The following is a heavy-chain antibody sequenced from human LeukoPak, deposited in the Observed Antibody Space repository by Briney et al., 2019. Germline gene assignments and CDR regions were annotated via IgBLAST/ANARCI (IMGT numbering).Heavy chain of an antibody. V-gene: IGHV4-30-2*01. CDR1: GGSISSGGYY. D-gene: IGHD3-10*01. CDR2: IYHSGST. Sequence: PSETLSLTCTVSGGSISSGGYYWSWIRQPPGKGLEWIGYIYHSGSTYYNPSLKSRVTISVDRSKNQFSLKLTSVTAADTAVYYCARVVGITRIDYWGQGTLVTVSS. J-gene: IGHJ4*02. CDR3: ARVVGITRIDY.